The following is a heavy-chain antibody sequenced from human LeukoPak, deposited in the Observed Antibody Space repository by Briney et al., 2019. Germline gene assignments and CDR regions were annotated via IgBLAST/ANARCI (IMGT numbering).Heavy chain of an antibody. J-gene: IGHJ4*02. CDR1: GFIFSDYW. V-gene: IGHV3-7*01. CDR3: ATRESSMARSH. CDR2: INEDGSAQ. Sequence: GGSLRLSCAASGFIFSDYWMNWVRQVPGKGLEGVANINEDGSAQDYVDSVRGRFSISRDNAKNSLYLQMNSLRVEDTAIYYCATRESSMARSHWGQGTLVTVSS. D-gene: IGHD3-10*01.